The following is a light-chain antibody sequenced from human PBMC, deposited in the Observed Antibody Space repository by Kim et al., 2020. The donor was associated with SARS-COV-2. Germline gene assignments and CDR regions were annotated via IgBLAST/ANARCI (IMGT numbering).Light chain of an antibody. CDR1: QSVAHSDGNTY. Sequence: DVVMTQSPLSLPVTLGQPASISCRSSQSVAHSDGNTYLNWFQQRPGQSPRRLIYYVSIRDSGVPDRFSGSGSGTDFTLKISRVEAEDVGIYYCMQGTSWPYTFGQGTKLEI. CDR3: MQGTSWPYT. CDR2: YVS. V-gene: IGKV2-30*02. J-gene: IGKJ2*01.